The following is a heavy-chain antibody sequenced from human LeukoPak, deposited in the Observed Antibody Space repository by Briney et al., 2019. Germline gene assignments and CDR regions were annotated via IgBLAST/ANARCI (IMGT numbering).Heavy chain of an antibody. J-gene: IGHJ4*02. D-gene: IGHD3-22*01. CDR3: AGLPYDSSGYPDY. CDR2: IYYSGST. CDR1: GGSITSYY. Sequence: PSETLSLTCTVSGGSITSYYWGWIRQPPGKGLEWIGSIYYSGSTYYNPSLKSRVTISVDTSKNQFSLKLSSVTAADTAVYYCAGLPYDSSGYPDYWGQGTLVTVSS. V-gene: IGHV4-39*01.